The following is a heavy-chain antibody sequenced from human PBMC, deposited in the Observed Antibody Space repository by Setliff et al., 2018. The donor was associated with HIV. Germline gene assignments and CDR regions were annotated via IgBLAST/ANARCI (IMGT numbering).Heavy chain of an antibody. Sequence: SETLSLTCAVYGGSFSGCYWSWIRQPPGKGLEWIGEINHSGSTSYNPSLKSRVTISVDTSKNQFSLKLSSVTAADTAVYYCARHDSGGYYSLDYWGQGTLVTVSS. CDR3: ARHDSGGYYSLDY. V-gene: IGHV4-34*01. CDR2: INHSGST. J-gene: IGHJ4*02. CDR1: GGSFSGCY. D-gene: IGHD3-22*01.